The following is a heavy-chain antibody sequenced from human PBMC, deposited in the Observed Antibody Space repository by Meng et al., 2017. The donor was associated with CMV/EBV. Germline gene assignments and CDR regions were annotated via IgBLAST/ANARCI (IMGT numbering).Heavy chain of an antibody. CDR2: ISSSGSTI. CDR3: ARVDSGSYAFDL. Sequence: SCAASGFTFSDYYMSWIRQAPGKGLEWVSYISSSGSTIYYADSVKGRCTISRDNAKNSLYLQMNSLRAEDTAVYYCARVDSGSYAFDLWGRGTLVTVSS. J-gene: IGHJ2*01. D-gene: IGHD1-26*01. V-gene: IGHV3-11*01. CDR1: GFTFSDYY.